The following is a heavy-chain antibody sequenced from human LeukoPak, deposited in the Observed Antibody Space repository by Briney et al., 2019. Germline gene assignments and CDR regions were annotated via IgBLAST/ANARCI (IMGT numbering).Heavy chain of an antibody. CDR1: GYTFTSYG. Sequence: GASVKVSCKASGYTFTSYGISWVRQAPGQGLEWMGWISAYNGNTNYAQKLQGRVTVTTDTSTSTAYMELRSLRSDDTAVYYCARWAPGYCSSTSCPPNNWFDPWGQGTLVTVSS. V-gene: IGHV1-18*01. CDR2: ISAYNGNT. J-gene: IGHJ5*02. D-gene: IGHD2-2*01. CDR3: ARWAPGYCSSTSCPPNNWFDP.